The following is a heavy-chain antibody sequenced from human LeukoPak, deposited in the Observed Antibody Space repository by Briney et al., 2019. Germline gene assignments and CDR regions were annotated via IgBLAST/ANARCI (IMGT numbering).Heavy chain of an antibody. J-gene: IGHJ4*02. Sequence: SETLSLTCTVSGGSIGSSSYFWGWIRQPPGKGLEWIATIYYNGNTYYTPSLESRVTISMDTSTNQFSLRLSSVTAADTAIYYCARIRPVGGTDYWGRGTLVTVSS. D-gene: IGHD6-19*01. V-gene: IGHV4-39*07. CDR1: GGSIGSSSYF. CDR3: ARIRPVGGTDY. CDR2: IYYNGNT.